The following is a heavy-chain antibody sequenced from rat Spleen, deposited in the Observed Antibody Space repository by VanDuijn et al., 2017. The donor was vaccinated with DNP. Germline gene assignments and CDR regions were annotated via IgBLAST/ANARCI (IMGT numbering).Heavy chain of an antibody. CDR1: GSSITSNY. J-gene: IGHJ2*01. D-gene: IGHD1-7*01. CDR3: ARWTRYFDY. Sequence: EVQLQESGSGLVKPSQSLSLTCSVTGSSITSNYWGWIRKFPRNKMEWIGHISFSGSTTYNPSLKSRISITRDTSRNQFFLQLNSITTEDTATYYCARWTRYFDYWGQGVMVTVSS. CDR2: ISFSGST. V-gene: IGHV3-1*01.